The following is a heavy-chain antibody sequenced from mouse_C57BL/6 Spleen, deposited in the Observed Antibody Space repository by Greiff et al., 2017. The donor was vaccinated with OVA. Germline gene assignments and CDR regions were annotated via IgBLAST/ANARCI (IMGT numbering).Heavy chain of an antibody. CDR3: ARSDGIRREFDY. D-gene: IGHD2-12*01. CDR2: ISSGSSTI. V-gene: IGHV5-17*01. CDR1: GFTFSDYG. J-gene: IGHJ2*01. Sequence: ELQLVESGGGLVKPGGSLKLSCAASGFTFSDYGMHWVRQAPEKGLEWVAYISSGSSTIYYADTVKGRFTSAIDNAKNNLYQQMISLRSEDTAVYYCARSDGIRREFDYWGQGTTLTVSS.